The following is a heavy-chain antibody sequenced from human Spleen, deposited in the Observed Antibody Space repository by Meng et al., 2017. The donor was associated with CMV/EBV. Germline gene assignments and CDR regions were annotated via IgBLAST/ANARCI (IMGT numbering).Heavy chain of an antibody. CDR1: GGTFSSYA. CDR3: ARDSGLDI. Sequence: ASVKVSCKASGGTFSSYAISWVRQAPGQGLEWMGWINPNSGGTNYAQKFQGRVTMTRDTSISTAYMELSRLRSDDTAVYYCARDSGLDIWGQGTMVTVSS. J-gene: IGHJ3*02. D-gene: IGHD2-15*01. CDR2: INPNSGGT. V-gene: IGHV1-2*02.